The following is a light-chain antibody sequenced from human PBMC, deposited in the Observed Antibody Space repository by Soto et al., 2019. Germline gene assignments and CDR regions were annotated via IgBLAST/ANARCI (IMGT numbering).Light chain of an antibody. CDR3: QQYGRSPLT. J-gene: IGKJ4*01. V-gene: IGKV3-20*01. CDR1: QSVSSSY. Sequence: IILTLSPGTLSSTHPERAPLSCGARQSVSSSYLAWYQQKPGQAPRLLIYGSSSRATGIPDRFSGSGSGTDFTLTINRLEPEDCAVYYCQQYGRSPLTFCGGTMVDI. CDR2: GSS.